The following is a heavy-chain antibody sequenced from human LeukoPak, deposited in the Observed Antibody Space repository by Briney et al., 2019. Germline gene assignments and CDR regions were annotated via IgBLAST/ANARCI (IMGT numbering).Heavy chain of an antibody. Sequence: GASVKVSCKASGYTFTGYYMHWVRQAPGQGLEWMGWINPNSGGTNYAQKFQGRVTMTRDTSISTAYMELSRLRSDDTAVYYCARGLYSPRYYYYYYMDVWGKGTTVTVSS. J-gene: IGHJ6*03. V-gene: IGHV1-2*02. CDR2: INPNSGGT. CDR3: ARGLYSPRYYYYYYMDV. CDR1: GYTFTGYY. D-gene: IGHD2-21*01.